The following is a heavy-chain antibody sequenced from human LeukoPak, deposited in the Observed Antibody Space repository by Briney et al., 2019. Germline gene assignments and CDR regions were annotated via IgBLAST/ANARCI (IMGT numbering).Heavy chain of an antibody. CDR2: ISSSSSYI. V-gene: IGHV3-21*01. CDR3: AGDSQNYYGSGGEFDY. Sequence: GGSLRLSCAASGFTFSSYSTNWVRQAPGKGLEWVSSISSSSSYIYYADSVKGRFTISRDNAKNSLYLQMNSLRAEDTAVYYCAGDSQNYYGSGGEFDYWGQGTLVTVSS. D-gene: IGHD3-10*01. CDR1: GFTFSSYS. J-gene: IGHJ4*02.